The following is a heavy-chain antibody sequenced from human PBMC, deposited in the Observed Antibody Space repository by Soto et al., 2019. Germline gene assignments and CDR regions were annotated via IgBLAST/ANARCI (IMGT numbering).Heavy chain of an antibody. J-gene: IGHJ3*02. CDR1: GFTFSSDG. D-gene: IGHD1-26*01. Sequence: GGSLRLSFAASGFTFSSDGMHWVRQAPGKGLEWVAVISYDGSNKYYADSVKGRFTISRDNSKNTLYLQMNSLRAEDTAVYYCAKIGDGRYLDAFDIWGQGTMVTVSS. V-gene: IGHV3-30*18. CDR2: ISYDGSNK. CDR3: AKIGDGRYLDAFDI.